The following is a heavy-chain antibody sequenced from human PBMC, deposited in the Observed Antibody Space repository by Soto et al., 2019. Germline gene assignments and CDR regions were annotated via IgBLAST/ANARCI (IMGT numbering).Heavy chain of an antibody. CDR2: VYYNGFT. CDR1: GGSISRSNYY. Sequence: QLQMRESGPGLVKPSETLSLTCTVSGGSISRSNYYWAWIRQSPGKGLEWIGSVYYNGFTYYNPSLKSRVTISVDTSKNQFSLKLTSVTAADTAVYYCASMGAFWSGPGELEPWGQGTLVTVSS. D-gene: IGHD3-3*01. CDR3: ASMGAFWSGPGELEP. V-gene: IGHV4-39*01. J-gene: IGHJ5*02.